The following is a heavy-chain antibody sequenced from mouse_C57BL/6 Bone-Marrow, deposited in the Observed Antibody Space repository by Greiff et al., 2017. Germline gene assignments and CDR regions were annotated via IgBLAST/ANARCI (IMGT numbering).Heavy chain of an antibody. CDR1: GYTFTSYG. D-gene: IGHD3-2*02. CDR3: ERRLRLRAMGC. V-gene: IGHV1-81*01. Sequence: QVQLQQSGAELVRPGASVKLSCKASGYTFTSYGISWVKQRPGQGLEWIGEIYPRSGNTYYNEKFKGKATLTADKSSSTAYMALRSLTSEDSAVYFCERRLRLRAMGCWGQGTSVTVSS. J-gene: IGHJ4*01. CDR2: IYPRSGNT.